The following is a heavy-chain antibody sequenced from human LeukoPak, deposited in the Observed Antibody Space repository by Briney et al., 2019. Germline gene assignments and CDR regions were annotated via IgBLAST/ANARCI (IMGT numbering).Heavy chain of an antibody. CDR2: ISCNSGSI. J-gene: IGHJ4*02. V-gene: IGHV3-9*01. Sequence: PGRSLRLSCAASGVTFDDYAMHWGRHAPGKGLEWVSGISCNSGSIGYADSVKGRFTISRDNAKNSLYLQMNSLRAEDTALYYCAKDIRAGDDSSGYYYDYWGQGTLVTVSS. CDR3: AKDIRAGDDSSGYYYDY. CDR1: GVTFDDYA. D-gene: IGHD3-22*01.